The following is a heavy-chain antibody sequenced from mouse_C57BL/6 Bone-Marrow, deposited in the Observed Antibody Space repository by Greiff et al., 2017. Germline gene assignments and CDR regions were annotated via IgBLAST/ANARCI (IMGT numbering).Heavy chain of an antibody. V-gene: IGHV1-18*01. D-gene: IGHD2-3*01. J-gene: IGHJ3*01. Sequence: VQLQQSGPELVKPGASVKIPCKASGYTFTDYNMDWVKQSHGKSLEWIGDINPNNGGTIYNQKFKGKATLTVDKSSSTAYMELRSLTSEDTAVYYCARSPVDGYYWFAYWGQGTLVTVSA. CDR3: ARSPVDGYYWFAY. CDR1: GYTFTDYN. CDR2: INPNNGGT.